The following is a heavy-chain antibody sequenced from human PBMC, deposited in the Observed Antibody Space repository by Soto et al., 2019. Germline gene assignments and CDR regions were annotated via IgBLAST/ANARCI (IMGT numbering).Heavy chain of an antibody. J-gene: IGHJ6*02. D-gene: IGHD2-15*01. CDR3: AREGYCSSGSCALYSHDYFGMDV. Sequence: QVQLVQSGAEVKKPGASVKLSCKASGYTFNRYGISWVRQAPGQGLEWMGWISGYNDKTNYAQNFQGRVTMTTDTSTTAAYMELRSLTSDDTAVYFCAREGYCSSGSCALYSHDYFGMDVWGQGTTVTVSS. CDR2: ISGYNDKT. CDR1: GYTFNRYG. V-gene: IGHV1-18*01.